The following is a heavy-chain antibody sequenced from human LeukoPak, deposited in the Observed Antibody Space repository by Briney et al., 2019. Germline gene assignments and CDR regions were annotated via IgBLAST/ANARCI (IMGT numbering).Heavy chain of an antibody. CDR2: IIPSFATS. Sequence: GASVKVSCKASGGTFSNYAISWVRQAPGQGLEWMGGIIPSFATSNYAQKFQGRVTITADESTSTAYMELSSLRSEDTAVYYCVRTGRRSSWLGAFDYWGQGTLVTVSS. CDR3: VRTGRRSSWLGAFDY. J-gene: IGHJ4*02. D-gene: IGHD6-13*01. V-gene: IGHV1-69*13. CDR1: GGTFSNYA.